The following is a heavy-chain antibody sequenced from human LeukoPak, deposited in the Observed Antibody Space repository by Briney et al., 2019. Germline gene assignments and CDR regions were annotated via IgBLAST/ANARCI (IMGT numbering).Heavy chain of an antibody. Sequence: PADPLSLPCNVSDHSISSYYWSWLRQPPGMGLEWVGNIYYSGSNNYNPSLKSRVPISLDTSKIQFSLKLSSVTAADTAVYYCARHGYGGGFGELFWFDPWGQGTLVTVSS. V-gene: IGHV4-59*08. D-gene: IGHD3-10*01. J-gene: IGHJ5*02. CDR1: DHSISSYY. CDR3: ARHGYGGGFGELFWFDP. CDR2: IYYSGSN.